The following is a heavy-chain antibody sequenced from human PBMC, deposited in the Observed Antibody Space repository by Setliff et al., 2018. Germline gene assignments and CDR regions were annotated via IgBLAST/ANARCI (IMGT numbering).Heavy chain of an antibody. V-gene: IGHV5-51*01. D-gene: IGHD3-22*01. J-gene: IGHJ4*02. CDR1: GYSFTNNW. Sequence: GESLKISCQGSGYSFTNNWIAWVRQMPGKGLECMGILKPGDSGIRYSPSFQGQVTLSADTPIATAYLHWTSLKASDTAMYYCVRHPYYDSSGYYSYFDYWGQGALVTVSS. CDR2: LKPGDSGI. CDR3: VRHPYYDSSGYYSYFDY.